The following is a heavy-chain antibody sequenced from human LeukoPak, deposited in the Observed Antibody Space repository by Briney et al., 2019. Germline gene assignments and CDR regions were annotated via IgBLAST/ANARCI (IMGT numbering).Heavy chain of an antibody. D-gene: IGHD2-21*02. J-gene: IGHJ4*02. Sequence: NSSETLSLTCTVSGGSISSYYWSWIRQPPGKGLEWIGYIYSSGSTNYNPSLKSRITISADTSKNQFSLKLSSVTAADTAVYYCARFAYCGGHCWYYFDYWGQGSLVTVSS. CDR2: IYSSGST. CDR1: GGSISSYY. V-gene: IGHV4-59*01. CDR3: ARFAYCGGHCWYYFDY.